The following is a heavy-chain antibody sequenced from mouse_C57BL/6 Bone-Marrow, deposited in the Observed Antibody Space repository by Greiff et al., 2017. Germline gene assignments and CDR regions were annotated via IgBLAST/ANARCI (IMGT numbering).Heavy chain of an antibody. J-gene: IGHJ3*01. Sequence: EVQLQQSGAELVRPGASVKLSCTASGFNIKDYYMHWVKQRPEQGLEWIGWIDPEDGDTEYASKFQGKATITADTSSNTAYLQLSSLTSEDTAVYYFAKHDGSSYWFAYWGQGTLVTVSA. V-gene: IGHV14-4*01. CDR1: GFNIKDYY. CDR2: IDPEDGDT. D-gene: IGHD1-1*01. CDR3: AKHDGSSYWFAY.